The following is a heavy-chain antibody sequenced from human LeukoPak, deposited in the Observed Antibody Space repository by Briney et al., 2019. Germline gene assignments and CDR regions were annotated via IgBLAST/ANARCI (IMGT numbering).Heavy chain of an antibody. CDR3: ARDPIGITMIVVPRWAFDI. V-gene: IGHV4-39*07. D-gene: IGHD3-22*01. CDR1: GGSISSSSYY. J-gene: IGHJ3*02. CDR2: IYYSGST. Sequence: SETLSLTCTVSGGSISSSSYYWGWIRQPPGKGLESIGSIYYSGSTYYNPSLKSRVTISVDTSKNQLSLKLSSVTAADTAVYYCARDPIGITMIVVPRWAFDIWGQGTIVTVSS.